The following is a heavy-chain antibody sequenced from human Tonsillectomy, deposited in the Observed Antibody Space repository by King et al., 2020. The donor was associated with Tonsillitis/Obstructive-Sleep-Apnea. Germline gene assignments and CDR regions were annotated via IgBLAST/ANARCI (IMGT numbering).Heavy chain of an antibody. Sequence: VQLQESGPGLVKASQTLSLTCTVSGGSISSGGYDWSWIRQHPGKGLEWIGYIYYRGSPSYNPSLKSRVTISVETSKNQFSRKLNSVPAADTAVYYCARVSCHLLFMGVCGQGTTVTVSS. CDR2: IYYRGSP. CDR3: ARVSCHLLFMGV. CDR1: GGSISSGGYD. J-gene: IGHJ6*02. D-gene: IGHD2-2*01. V-gene: IGHV4-31*03.